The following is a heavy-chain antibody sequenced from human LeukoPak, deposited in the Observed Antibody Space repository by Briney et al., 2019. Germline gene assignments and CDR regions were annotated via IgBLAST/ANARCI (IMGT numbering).Heavy chain of an antibody. Sequence: GGSLRLSCAASGFTFSSYAMNWVRQAPGKGLEWVSAISGSGGSTYYADSVKGRFTISRDNSKNTLYLQMNSLRAEDTALYYCAKDHYGSGYHWFDPWGQGTLVTVSS. CDR1: GFTFSSYA. J-gene: IGHJ5*02. D-gene: IGHD3-10*01. CDR3: AKDHYGSGYHWFDP. V-gene: IGHV3-23*01. CDR2: ISGSGGST.